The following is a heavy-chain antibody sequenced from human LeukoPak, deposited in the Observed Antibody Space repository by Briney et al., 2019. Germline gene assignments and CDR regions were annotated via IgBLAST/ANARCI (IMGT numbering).Heavy chain of an antibody. CDR1: GFSLSPSW. CDR3: ARIVEMATMVDY. D-gene: IGHD5-12*01. Sequence: GGSLRLSCAGSGFSLSPSWMNWVRQAPGKGLVWVSRITSDGRNTVYADSVKGRFTISRDNARNTVDLQMTSLRDEDTAVYYCARIVEMATMVDYWGQGTLVTVSS. V-gene: IGHV3-74*01. CDR2: ITSDGRNT. J-gene: IGHJ4*02.